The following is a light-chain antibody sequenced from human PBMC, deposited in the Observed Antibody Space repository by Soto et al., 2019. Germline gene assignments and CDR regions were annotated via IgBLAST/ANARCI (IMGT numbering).Light chain of an antibody. CDR3: SSYGGSYTVV. Sequence: QSALTQPPSASGSPGQSVTISCTGSSSDVGGYNYVSWYQQHPGKAPKLMIYEVSKRPSGVPDRLSGSKSGNTASLTVSGLQAEDEADYYCSSYGGSYTVVFGGGTKLTV. J-gene: IGLJ2*01. CDR2: EVS. CDR1: SSDVGGYNY. V-gene: IGLV2-8*01.